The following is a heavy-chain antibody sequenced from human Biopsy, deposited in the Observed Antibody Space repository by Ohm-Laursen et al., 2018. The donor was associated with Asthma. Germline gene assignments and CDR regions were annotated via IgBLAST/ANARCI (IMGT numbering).Heavy chain of an antibody. CDR2: INSVFGTT. J-gene: IGHJ4*02. Sequence: SSVKVSCKSLGGTFNTYVISWVRQAPGQGLEWMGGINSVFGTTNYPQKFQDRVTITADDSTSTVYMELSSLRYEDTAVYYCARKGGSCISRTCYSLDFWGQGTLVTVSS. CDR3: ARKGGSCISRTCYSLDF. V-gene: IGHV1-69*01. CDR1: GGTFNTYV. D-gene: IGHD2-2*01.